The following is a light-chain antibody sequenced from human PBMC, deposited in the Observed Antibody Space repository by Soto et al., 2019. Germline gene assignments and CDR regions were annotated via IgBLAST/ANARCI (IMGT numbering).Light chain of an antibody. CDR2: EDT. Sequence: YELTQPPSVSVSPGQTASITCSGDKLGDKYACWYQQRPGQSPVLVIYEDTKRPSGIPERFSGSNSGNTATLTISGTQTMDEADYYCQTWDSSSGWVFGTGTKV. J-gene: IGLJ1*01. CDR3: QTWDSSSGWV. V-gene: IGLV3-1*01. CDR1: KLGDKY.